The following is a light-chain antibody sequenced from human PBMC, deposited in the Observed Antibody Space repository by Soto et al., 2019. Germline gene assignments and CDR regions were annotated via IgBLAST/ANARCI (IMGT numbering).Light chain of an antibody. CDR2: GAS. CDR1: QSFSRH. CDR3: QQYNNWPPIA. J-gene: IGKJ5*01. Sequence: EVVMTQSPATLSVSLGDRATISCRASQSFSRHLSWYQQKPGQAPRLLIYGASTRATGIPARFSGSGSGTEFTLAISSLQSEDFAVYYCQQYNNWPPIAFGQGTRLEIK. V-gene: IGKV3-15*01.